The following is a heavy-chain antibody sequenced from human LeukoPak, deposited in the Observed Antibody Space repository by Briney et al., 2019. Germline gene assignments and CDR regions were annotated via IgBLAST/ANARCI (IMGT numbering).Heavy chain of an antibody. CDR2: DDHSGIT. CDR1: GGSLSGYY. D-gene: IGHD4-17*01. Sequence: SETLSLTCAVSGGSLSGYYWCWVRNPPAKGLEWMGEDDHSGITNNNPSLKSRVTISLDKSKNQFPLQLSSVAAADADVCYCARGIPTVTTHPVDDYWGQGTLAAVSS. V-gene: IGHV4-34*01. J-gene: IGHJ4*02. CDR3: ARGIPTVTTHPVDDY.